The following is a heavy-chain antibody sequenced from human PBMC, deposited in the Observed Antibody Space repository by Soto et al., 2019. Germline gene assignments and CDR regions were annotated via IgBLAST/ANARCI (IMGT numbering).Heavy chain of an antibody. V-gene: IGHV3-9*01. Sequence: GGSLRLSCAASGFTFDDYAMHWVRQAPGKGLEWVSGISWNSGSIGYADSVKGRFTISRDNAKNSLYLQMNSLRAEDTALYYCAKEPGGWYTFDYWGQGTLVTVSS. CDR3: AKEPGGWYTFDY. CDR1: GFTFDDYA. CDR2: ISWNSGSI. D-gene: IGHD6-19*01. J-gene: IGHJ4*02.